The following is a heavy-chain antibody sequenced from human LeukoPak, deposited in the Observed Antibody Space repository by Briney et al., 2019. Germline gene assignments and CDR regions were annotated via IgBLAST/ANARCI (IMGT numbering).Heavy chain of an antibody. CDR3: ARQVGVDDAFDI. Sequence: GRSLRLSCAASGFTFNTYSVNWVRQAPGKGLEWVSSISSGSSYIFYADSMKGRFTISRDNAKTSLYLQMNSLRAEDTAVYYCARQVGVDDAFDIWGQGTKVTVSS. CDR2: ISSGSSYI. D-gene: IGHD1-26*01. V-gene: IGHV3-21*01. J-gene: IGHJ3*02. CDR1: GFTFNTYS.